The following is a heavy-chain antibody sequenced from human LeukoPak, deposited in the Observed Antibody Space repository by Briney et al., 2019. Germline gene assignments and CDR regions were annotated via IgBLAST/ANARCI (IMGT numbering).Heavy chain of an antibody. V-gene: IGHV3-7*05. Sequence: GGSLRLSCAASGVTLSPYGMNWVRQAPGKGLEWVANIKQDGSEKYYVDSVKGRFTISRDNSKNSLYLQMNSLRTEDTAFYYCAKPRSLGYSSGPFDYWGQGTLVTVSS. CDR1: GVTLSPYG. CDR3: AKPRSLGYSSGPFDY. CDR2: IKQDGSEK. J-gene: IGHJ4*02. D-gene: IGHD6-19*01.